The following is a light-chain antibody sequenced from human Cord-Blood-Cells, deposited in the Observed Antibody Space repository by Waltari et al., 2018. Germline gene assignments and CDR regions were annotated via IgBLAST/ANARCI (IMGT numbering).Light chain of an antibody. CDR1: QSVSSY. J-gene: IGKJ2*01. CDR3: QQRSNWLYT. Sequence: EVVLTHSPATLSLSPGERDTLSCRASQSVSSYLAWYQQKPGQAPRLLIYDASNRATGIPARFSGSGSGTDFTLTISSLEPEDFAVYYCQQRSNWLYTFGQGTKLEIK. CDR2: DAS. V-gene: IGKV3-11*01.